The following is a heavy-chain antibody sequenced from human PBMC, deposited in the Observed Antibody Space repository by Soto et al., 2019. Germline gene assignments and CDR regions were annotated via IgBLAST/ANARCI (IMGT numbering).Heavy chain of an antibody. D-gene: IGHD2-21*01. CDR1: GRTFSSYA. CDR2: IIPIFGTT. V-gene: IGHV1-69*13. Sequence: SVKVSCKASGRTFSSYAISWGRQDPGQGLEWMGGIIPIFGTTNYAQKFQGRVTITADESTSTAYMELSSLRSEDTAVYYCARVFRADYLYYFYAMAVWGQRTTVTVSS. CDR3: ARVFRADYLYYFYAMAV. J-gene: IGHJ6*02.